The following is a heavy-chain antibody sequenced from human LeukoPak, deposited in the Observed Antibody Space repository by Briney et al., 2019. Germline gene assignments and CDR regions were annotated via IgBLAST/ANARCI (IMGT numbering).Heavy chain of an antibody. CDR3: AKDLDYGSGSYYNSPSWFDP. V-gene: IGHV3-53*01. Sequence: GGSLRLSCAVTGFNVSSNYMSWVRQAPGKGLEWVSIIYSGGTPYYADSVKGRFTISRDTSKNTVYLQMNSLRAEDTAVYYCAKDLDYGSGSYYNSPSWFDPWGQGTLVTVSS. D-gene: IGHD3-10*01. J-gene: IGHJ5*02. CDR2: IYSGGTP. CDR1: GFNVSSNY.